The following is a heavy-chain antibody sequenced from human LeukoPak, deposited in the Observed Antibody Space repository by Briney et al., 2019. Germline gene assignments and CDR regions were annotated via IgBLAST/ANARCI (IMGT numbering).Heavy chain of an antibody. V-gene: IGHV3-23*01. Sequence: PGGSLRLSCAASGFTFSSYAMSWVRQAPGKGLEWVSAISGSGGSTYYADSVKGRFTISRDNAKNSLYLQMNSLRAEDTALYYCAKDYGYTAEYFQHWGQGTLVTVSS. CDR3: AKDYGYTAEYFQH. CDR1: GFTFSSYA. J-gene: IGHJ1*01. CDR2: ISGSGGST. D-gene: IGHD6-13*01.